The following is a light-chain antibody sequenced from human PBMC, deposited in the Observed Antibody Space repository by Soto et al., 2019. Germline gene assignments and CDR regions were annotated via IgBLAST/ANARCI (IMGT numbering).Light chain of an antibody. CDR1: SSDAGGYNY. V-gene: IGLV2-8*01. J-gene: IGLJ1*01. Sequence: QSALTQPPSASGSPGQSVTISCTGTSSDAGGYNYVSWYQQHPRKAPKLMIYEVTKRPSVVPDRFSGSKSGNTASLTVSRLQAEDEADYYCSSYAGSSNFVFGTGTKVTVL. CDR3: SSYAGSSNFV. CDR2: EVT.